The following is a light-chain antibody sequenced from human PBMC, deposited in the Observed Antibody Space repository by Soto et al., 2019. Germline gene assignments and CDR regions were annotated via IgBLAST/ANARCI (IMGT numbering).Light chain of an antibody. CDR2: GAS. J-gene: IGKJ1*01. CDR1: QSVSSN. CDR3: QQYNNWPQT. V-gene: IGKV3-15*01. Sequence: EVVLTQSPATLSLSPGGRATLSCRASQSVSSNLAWYQQKHGQAPRLIIYGASTRATGIPARFSGSGYGTDFNLTISGLQSEDFTVYDCQQYNNWPQTFGQGTKVDIK.